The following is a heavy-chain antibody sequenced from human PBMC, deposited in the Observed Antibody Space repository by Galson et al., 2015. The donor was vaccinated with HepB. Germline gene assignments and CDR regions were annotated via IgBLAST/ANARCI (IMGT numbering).Heavy chain of an antibody. V-gene: IGHV3-30-3*01. CDR3: ASLVGATTRSGY. CDR2: ISYDGSNK. Sequence: SLRLSCAASGFTFSNYAMHWVRQAPGKGLEWVAVISYDGSNKYYADSVKGRFTISRDNSKNTLYLQMNSLRAEDMAVYYCASLVGATTRSGYWGQGTLVTVSS. J-gene: IGHJ4*02. D-gene: IGHD1-26*01. CDR1: GFTFSNYA.